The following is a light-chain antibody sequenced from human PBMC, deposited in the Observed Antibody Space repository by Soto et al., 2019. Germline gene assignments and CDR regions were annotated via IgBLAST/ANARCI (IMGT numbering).Light chain of an antibody. J-gene: IGLJ2*01. Sequence: QSVLTQPPSASGTPGQRVTISCSGRTSNIRNNYVYWYQHLPGTAPKLLIYRNNQRPSGVPDRFSGSKSGTSASLAISGLRSEDEADYYCAAWDDSLSGGVVFGGGTKLTVL. CDR2: RNN. CDR1: TSNIRNNY. V-gene: IGLV1-47*01. CDR3: AAWDDSLSGGVV.